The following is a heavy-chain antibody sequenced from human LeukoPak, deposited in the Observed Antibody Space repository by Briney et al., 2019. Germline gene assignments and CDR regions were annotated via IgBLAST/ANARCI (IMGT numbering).Heavy chain of an antibody. CDR2: ISSSSSYI. D-gene: IGHD3-22*01. J-gene: IGHJ4*02. Sequence: GGSLRLSCAAYGFTLSSHSMNWVRQAPGMGLEWVSSISSSSSYIHSADSVKGRFTISRDNAKNSLYLQMNSLRAEDTAVYYCARDLYDSGAYSSPIDYWGQGTLVTVSS. CDR1: GFTLSSHS. CDR3: ARDLYDSGAYSSPIDY. V-gene: IGHV3-21*01.